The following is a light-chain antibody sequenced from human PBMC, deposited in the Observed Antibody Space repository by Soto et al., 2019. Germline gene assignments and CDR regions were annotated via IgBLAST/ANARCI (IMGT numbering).Light chain of an antibody. CDR1: SSDVGNYKY. J-gene: IGLJ1*01. CDR2: EVS. Sequence: QSALTQPASVSGSPGQSITISCTGTSSDVGNYKYVSWYQQHPGKAPKLMIYEVSNRPSGVSNRFSGSKSGNTASLTISGLQAEDETDYYCSSYTSSGTYAFGTGTKVTVL. V-gene: IGLV2-14*01. CDR3: SSYTSSGTYA.